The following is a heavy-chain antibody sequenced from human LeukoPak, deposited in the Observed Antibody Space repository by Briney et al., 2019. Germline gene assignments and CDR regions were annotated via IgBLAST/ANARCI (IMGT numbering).Heavy chain of an antibody. V-gene: IGHV4-39*01. CDR2: IYYSGST. CDR1: GGSISSSSYY. J-gene: IGHJ6*03. CDR3: ARRVQQLSYYYYMDV. Sequence: SETLSLTCTVSGGSISSSSYYWGWIRQPPGKGLEWIGSIYYSGSTYYNPSLKSRVTISVDTSKNQYSLKLSSVTAADTAVYYCARRVQQLSYYYYMDVWGKGTTVTVSS. D-gene: IGHD6-13*01.